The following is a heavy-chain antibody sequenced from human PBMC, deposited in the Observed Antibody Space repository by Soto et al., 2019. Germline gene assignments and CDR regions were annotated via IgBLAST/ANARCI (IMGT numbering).Heavy chain of an antibody. D-gene: IGHD2-21*01. Sequence: IRLSCAASGFTFSSYAMHWVRQAPGKGLEWVAVISYDGSNKYYADSVKGRFTISRDNSKNTLYLQMNSLRAEDTAVYYCARGGSIALDYGGQGTLVTFSS. V-gene: IGHV3-30-3*01. CDR1: GFTFSSYA. CDR3: ARGGSIALDY. CDR2: ISYDGSNK. J-gene: IGHJ4*02.